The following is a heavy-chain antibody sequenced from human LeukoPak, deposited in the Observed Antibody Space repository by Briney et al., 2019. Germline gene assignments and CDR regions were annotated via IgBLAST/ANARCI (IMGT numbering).Heavy chain of an antibody. CDR3: ARQASYSFYAMDV. Sequence: SETLSLTCTVSGGSISSYYWSWIRQPAGKGLEWIGRFYISGSTNYNPSLKSRVTMSVDTSKNQFSLTLTSVTAADTATYYCARQASYSFYAMDVWGPGTTVTVSS. J-gene: IGHJ6*02. V-gene: IGHV4-4*07. CDR2: FYISGST. CDR1: GGSISSYY.